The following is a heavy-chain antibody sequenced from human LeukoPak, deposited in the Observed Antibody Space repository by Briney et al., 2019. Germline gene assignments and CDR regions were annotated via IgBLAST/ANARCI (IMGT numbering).Heavy chain of an antibody. D-gene: IGHD6-13*01. J-gene: IGHJ4*02. CDR3: AGVSHLTGSSIEYYFDY. V-gene: IGHV4-34*01. CDR2: INHSGST. CDR1: GGSFSGYY. Sequence: SETLSLTCAVYGGSFSGYYWSWIRQPPGKGLEWIGEINHSGSTNYNPSLKSRVTISVDTSKNQFSLKLSSVTAADTAVYYCAGVSHLTGSSIEYYFDYWGQGTLVTVSS.